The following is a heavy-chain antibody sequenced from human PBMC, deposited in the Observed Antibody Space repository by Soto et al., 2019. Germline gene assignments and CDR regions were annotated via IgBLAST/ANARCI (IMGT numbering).Heavy chain of an antibody. CDR2: IWYDENNK. D-gene: IGHD2-21*01. V-gene: IGHV3-33*01. CDR1: GFTFSNYG. CDR3: ARGLHSLFDY. Sequence: QVQLVESGGGVVQPGGSLRLPCAASGFTFSNYGMHWVRQAPGKGLEWVAVIWYDENNKYYADSVKGRFTISRDNSNNTLYVQMTSLRAEDTAVYYCARGLHSLFDYWGQGTLVTVSS. J-gene: IGHJ4*02.